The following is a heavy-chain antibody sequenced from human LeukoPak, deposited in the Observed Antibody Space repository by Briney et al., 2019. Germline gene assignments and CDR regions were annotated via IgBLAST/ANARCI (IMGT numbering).Heavy chain of an antibody. CDR1: GFTFSSYA. D-gene: IGHD6-19*01. V-gene: IGHV3-66*01. Sequence: PGGSLRLPCAASGFTFSSYAMSWVRQTPGKGLEWVSVAYIDGTTYYADSVKGRFTISRDNSKNTPYLQMNSLRAEDTAVYYCARGPWSGWSRVDYWGQGTLVTVSS. CDR3: ARGPWSGWSRVDY. CDR2: AYIDGTT. J-gene: IGHJ4*02.